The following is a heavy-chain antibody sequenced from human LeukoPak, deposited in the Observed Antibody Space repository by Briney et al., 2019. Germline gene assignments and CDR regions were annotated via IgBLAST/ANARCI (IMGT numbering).Heavy chain of an antibody. CDR2: FSGSGGST. CDR3: AKSASAYYYDSSGYEDY. V-gene: IGHV3-23*01. D-gene: IGHD3-22*01. Sequence: GGTLRLSCAASGFTFSSYGMSWVRQAPGKGLEGASAFSGSGGSTYYADSVKGRFTISRDNSKNTLYLQMNSLRAEDTAVYYCAKSASAYYYDSSGYEDYWGQGTLVTVSS. J-gene: IGHJ4*02. CDR1: GFTFSSYG.